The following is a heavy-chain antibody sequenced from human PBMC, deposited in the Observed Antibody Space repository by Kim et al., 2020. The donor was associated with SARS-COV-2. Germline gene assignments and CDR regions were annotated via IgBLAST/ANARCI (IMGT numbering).Heavy chain of an antibody. D-gene: IGHD3-10*01. V-gene: IGHV1-18*01. CDR3: ARVPNGDPLTYYYGSGSYYNAFDY. CDR1: GYTFTSYG. J-gene: IGHJ4*02. Sequence: ASVKVSCKASGYTFTSYGISWVRQAPGQGLEWMGWISAYNGNTNYAQKLQGRVTMTTDTSTSTAYMELRSLRSDDTAVYYCARVPNGDPLTYYYGSGSYYNAFDYWGQGTLVTVSS. CDR2: ISAYNGNT.